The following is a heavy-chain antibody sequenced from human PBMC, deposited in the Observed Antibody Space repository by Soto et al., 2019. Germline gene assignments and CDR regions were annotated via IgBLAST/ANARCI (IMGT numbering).Heavy chain of an antibody. J-gene: IGHJ5*02. Sequence: SETLSLTCTVSGSSLSSYYCNWVRKSAGKGLEWIGRIYPSGSTTYNPSLKSRLTMSVDTSKNQFSLRLTSMTAADTAVYYCATGRSEVVPGAMDTWGQGTLVTVSS. CDR1: GSSLSSYY. CDR3: ATGRSEVVPGAMDT. V-gene: IGHV4-4*07. CDR2: IYPSGST. D-gene: IGHD2-2*01.